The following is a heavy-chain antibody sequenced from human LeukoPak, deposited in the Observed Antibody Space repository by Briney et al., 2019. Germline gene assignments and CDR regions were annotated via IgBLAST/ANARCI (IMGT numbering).Heavy chain of an antibody. V-gene: IGHV4-30-4*07. D-gene: IGHD5-18*01. CDR2: IYYSGST. J-gene: IGHJ4*02. CDR3: ARCGYTYGYVDY. Sequence: SQTLSLTCAVSGGSLSSGGYSWSSVRQPPGKGLEWIGYIYYSGSTYYNPSLKSRVTISVDRSKNQFSLKLSSVTAADTGVYYCARCGYTYGYVDYGGQGTLVTVSS. CDR1: GGSLSSGGYS.